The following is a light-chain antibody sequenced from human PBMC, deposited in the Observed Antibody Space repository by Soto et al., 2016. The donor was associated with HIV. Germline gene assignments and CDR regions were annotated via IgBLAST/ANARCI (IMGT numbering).Light chain of an antibody. Sequence: DIQMTQSPSAMSASVGDRVTITCRASQGINNYLAWFQQKPGKVPKRLIYKASGLESGVPSRFSGSGSGTEFTLTISSLQPDDFATYYCQQYYTYSYTFGQGTKLEI. CDR2: KAS. V-gene: IGKV1-17*03. CDR3: QQYYTYSYT. J-gene: IGKJ2*01. CDR1: QGINNY.